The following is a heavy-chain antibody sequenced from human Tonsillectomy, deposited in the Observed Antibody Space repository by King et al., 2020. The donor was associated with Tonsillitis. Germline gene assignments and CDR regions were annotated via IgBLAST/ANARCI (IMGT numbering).Heavy chain of an antibody. CDR2: IDPSDSNT. V-gene: IGHV5-10-1*03. CDR1: GYSFTSYW. Sequence: VQLVESGAEVKKPGESLRISCKGSGYSFTSYWITWVRQMPGKGLEWMGRIDPSDSNTNYSPSFQGHVTISADKSISTAYLQWSSLKASDTAMYYCATSSGWKDSWFDPWGQGTLVTVSS. J-gene: IGHJ5*02. D-gene: IGHD6-19*01. CDR3: ATSSGWKDSWFDP.